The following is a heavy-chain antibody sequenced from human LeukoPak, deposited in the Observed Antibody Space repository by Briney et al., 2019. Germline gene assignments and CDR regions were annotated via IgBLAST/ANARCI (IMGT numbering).Heavy chain of an antibody. CDR1: GYTFTGYY. J-gene: IGHJ4*02. CDR3: ARDPNRALLLDY. D-gene: IGHD2-15*01. V-gene: IGHV1-2*02. Sequence: ASVKVSCTASGYTFTGYYMHWVRQAPGQGLEWMGWINPNSGGTNYAQKFQGRVTMTRDTSISTAYMELSRLRSDDTAVYYCARDPNRALLLDYWGQGTLVTVSS. CDR2: INPNSGGT.